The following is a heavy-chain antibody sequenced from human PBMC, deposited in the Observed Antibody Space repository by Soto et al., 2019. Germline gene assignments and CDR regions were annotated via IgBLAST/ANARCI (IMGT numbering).Heavy chain of an antibody. CDR3: ASSYYDSSGKGAFDI. CDR2: VSSYSGST. V-gene: IGHV4-61*08. Sequence: TLSLTCTVSGGSVDRGDYYWTWIRQPPGKGLEWIAYVSSYSGSTNYNPSLKSRVTISVDTSKNQFSLKLSSVTAADTAVYYCASSYYDSSGKGAFDIWGQGTMVTVSS. D-gene: IGHD3-22*01. J-gene: IGHJ3*02. CDR1: GGSVDRGDYY.